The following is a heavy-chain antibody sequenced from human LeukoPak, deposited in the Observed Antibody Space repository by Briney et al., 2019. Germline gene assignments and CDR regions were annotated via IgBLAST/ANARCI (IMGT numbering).Heavy chain of an antibody. Sequence: GASVKVSCKTSGYTFTAYHMHWVRQAPGQGLEFMGWIYPPTGGTILAEKFQGRVTMTRDTSITTAYMELSGLNFDDTAVYYCVRENWYYDHWGQGTLGTVSS. CDR2: IYPPTGGT. J-gene: IGHJ4*02. V-gene: IGHV1-2*02. CDR1: GYTFTAYH. D-gene: IGHD3-16*01. CDR3: VRENWYYDH.